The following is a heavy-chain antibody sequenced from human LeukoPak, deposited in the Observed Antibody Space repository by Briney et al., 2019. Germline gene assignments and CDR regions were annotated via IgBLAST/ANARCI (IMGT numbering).Heavy chain of an antibody. V-gene: IGHV3-48*01. Sequence: GGSLRLPCAASGFTFSTHTVAWVRQAPGKGLECLSYISGSTSVIYYADSVKGRFTISRDNAKNSLYLQMNSLKAEDTAVYYCARGLYYMDVWGKGTTVTVSS. CDR2: ISGSTSVI. CDR1: GFTFSTHT. J-gene: IGHJ6*03. CDR3: ARGLYYMDV.